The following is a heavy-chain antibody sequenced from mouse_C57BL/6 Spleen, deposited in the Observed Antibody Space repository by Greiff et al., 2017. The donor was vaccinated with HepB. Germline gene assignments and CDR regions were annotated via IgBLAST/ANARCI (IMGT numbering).Heavy chain of an antibody. V-gene: IGHV7-1*01. CDR2: SRNKANDYTT. J-gene: IGHJ2*01. Sequence: EVQVVESGGGLVQSGRSLRLSCATSGFTFSDFYMEWVRQAPGKGLEWIAASRNKANDYTTEYSASVKGRFIVSRDTSQSILYLQMNALRAEDTAIYYCARDAGYNYFDYWGQGTTLTVSS. CDR1: GFTFSDFY. CDR3: ARDAGYNYFDY.